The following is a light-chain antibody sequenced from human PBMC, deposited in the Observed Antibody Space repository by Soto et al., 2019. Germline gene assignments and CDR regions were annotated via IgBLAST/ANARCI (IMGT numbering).Light chain of an antibody. CDR2: GAS. V-gene: IGKV3-20*01. CDR1: QTVSSTY. J-gene: IGKJ2*02. CDR3: QQFDNSPCT. Sequence: DIVLTQSPCTLSLSPGERATLSCRASQTVSSTYLAWYQHKPGQTPRLLIYGASSRATDIPDRFSGSGSGTDFTLTIARLEPEDFAVYYCQQFDNSPCTFGQGTKVDIK.